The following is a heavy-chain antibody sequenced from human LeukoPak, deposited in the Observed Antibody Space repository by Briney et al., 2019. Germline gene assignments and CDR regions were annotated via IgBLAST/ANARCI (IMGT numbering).Heavy chain of an antibody. Sequence: GGSLRLSCAASGFTFSSYSMNWVRQAPGKGLEWVSSISSSSSYIYYADSVKGRFTISRDNAKNSLYLQMNSLRAEDTAVYYCARGSSSWYSAFDIWGQGTMVTVSS. CDR2: ISSSSSYI. D-gene: IGHD6-13*01. CDR3: ARGSSSWYSAFDI. J-gene: IGHJ3*02. V-gene: IGHV3-21*01. CDR1: GFTFSSYS.